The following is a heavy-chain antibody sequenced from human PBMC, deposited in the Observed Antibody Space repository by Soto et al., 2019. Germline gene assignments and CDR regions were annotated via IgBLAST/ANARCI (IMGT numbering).Heavy chain of an antibody. CDR1: GFTFDDYA. V-gene: IGHV3-9*01. D-gene: IGHD6-13*01. J-gene: IGHJ4*02. Sequence: GGSLRLSCAASGFTFDDYAMHWVRQAPGKGLEWVSGISWNSGSIGYADSVKGRFTISRDNAKNSLYLQMNSLRDEDTAVYYCATHPIAVATTGRDYWGQGTLVTVSS. CDR2: ISWNSGSI. CDR3: ATHPIAVATTGRDY.